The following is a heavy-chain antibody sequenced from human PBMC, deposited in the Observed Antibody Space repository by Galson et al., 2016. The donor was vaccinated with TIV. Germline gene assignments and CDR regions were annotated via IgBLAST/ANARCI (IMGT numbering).Heavy chain of an antibody. Sequence: CAISGDSVSSDSSAWNWVRQSPSRGLEWLGWTDYRSRWYYAYKVSVKSRRTINPDTYKNQFSLQLKSVTPEDTAVYYCTRAAGKNGASCYATCETFDIWGQGTMVTVSS. J-gene: IGHJ3*02. CDR1: GDSVSSDSSA. D-gene: IGHD2-2*01. CDR3: TRAAGKNGASCYATCETFDI. CDR2: TDYRSRWYY. V-gene: IGHV6-1*01.